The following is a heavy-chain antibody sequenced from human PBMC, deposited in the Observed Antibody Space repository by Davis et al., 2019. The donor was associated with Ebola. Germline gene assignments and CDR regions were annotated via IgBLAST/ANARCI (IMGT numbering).Heavy chain of an antibody. CDR2: INWNSAFI. CDR1: GFVFDDHA. D-gene: IGHD2-2*01. V-gene: IGHV3-9*01. CDR3: AKGGDFPTSSLNHFYYGVDA. J-gene: IGHJ6*02. Sequence: PGGSLRLSCTGSGFVFDDHAIHWVRQAPGKGLEWFAGINWNSAFIVYVDSVKGRFTISRDNAKNPVYLQMTNLRVEDTALYYCAKGGDFPTSSLNHFYYGVDAWGQGTTVTVSS.